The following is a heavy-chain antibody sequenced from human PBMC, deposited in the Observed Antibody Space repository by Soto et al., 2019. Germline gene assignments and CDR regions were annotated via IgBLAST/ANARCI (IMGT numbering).Heavy chain of an antibody. CDR1: GGSVSSGSYC. J-gene: IGHJ4*02. D-gene: IGHD1-26*01. CDR2: IYYSGST. Sequence: QVQLQESGPGLVKPSETLSLTCTVSGGSVSSGSYCWSWIRQPPGKGLEWIGYIYYSGSTNYNPSLKSRVTIAVDTSKNQFSLKLSSVTAADTAVYYCARNFGIVGAWYYFDYWGQGTLVTVSS. CDR3: ARNFGIVGAWYYFDY. V-gene: IGHV4-61*01.